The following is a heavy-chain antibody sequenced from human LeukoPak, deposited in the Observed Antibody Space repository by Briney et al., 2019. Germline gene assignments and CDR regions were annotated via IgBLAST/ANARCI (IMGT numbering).Heavy chain of an antibody. V-gene: IGHV3-23*01. CDR2: ISGSGGST. CDR1: GFTFSIYA. Sequence: GGSLRLSCAASGFTFSIYAMSWVRQAPGKGLEWVSAISGSGGSTYYADSVKGRFTISRDNSKNTLYLQMNSLRAEDTAVYYCAKAGSGYCSSTSCYTPDYWGQGTLVTVSS. D-gene: IGHD2-2*02. CDR3: AKAGSGYCSSTSCYTPDY. J-gene: IGHJ4*02.